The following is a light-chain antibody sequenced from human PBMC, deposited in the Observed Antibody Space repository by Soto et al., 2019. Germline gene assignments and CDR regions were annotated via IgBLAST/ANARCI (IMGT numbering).Light chain of an antibody. J-gene: IGKJ1*01. CDR2: AAS. Sequence: DIQMTQAPSAVSASVVDRVTITFRASQGISSWLAWYQQKPGKAPKLLIYAASSLQSGVTSRFSGSGSGTDFTLNISSLQPEDFATYFCHQSYSRTRTVGPGTKVDI. CDR1: QGISSW. V-gene: IGKV1-12*01. CDR3: HQSYSRTRT.